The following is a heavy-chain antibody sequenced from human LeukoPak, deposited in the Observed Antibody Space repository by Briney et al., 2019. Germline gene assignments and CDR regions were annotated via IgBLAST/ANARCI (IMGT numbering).Heavy chain of an antibody. V-gene: IGHV6-1*01. CDR2: TYYRSTWYN. D-gene: IGHD2-2*01. J-gene: IGHJ5*02. CDR1: GDGFSSNSVT. CDR3: ARRLTQYDCFDP. Sequence: SQTLSLTCAIPGDGFSSNSVTWNWIRQSPSRGLEWLGRTYYRSTWYNDYAVSVRGRITVNPDTSKNQFSLHLNSVTPEDTAVYYCARRLTQYDCFDPWGQGILVTVSS.